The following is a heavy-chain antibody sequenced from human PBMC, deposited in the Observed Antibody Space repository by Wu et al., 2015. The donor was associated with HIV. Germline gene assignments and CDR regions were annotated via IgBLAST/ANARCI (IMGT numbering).Heavy chain of an antibody. V-gene: IGHV1-18*01. Sequence: QVQLVQSGTEVKKPGASVKVSCKASGYTFTKYGITWVRQAPGQGLEWMGRTSAYNADTNYAQKLQGRVTMTTDTSTNTAYMELRSLRSDDTAVYYCARDRGVCCDAFDIWGQGTMVTVSS. CDR2: TSAYNADT. D-gene: IGHD2-8*01. J-gene: IGHJ3*02. CDR3: ARDRGVCCDAFDI. CDR1: GYTFTKYG.